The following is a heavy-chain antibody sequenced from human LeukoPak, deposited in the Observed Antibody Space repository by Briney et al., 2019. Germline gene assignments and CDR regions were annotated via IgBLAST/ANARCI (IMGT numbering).Heavy chain of an antibody. J-gene: IGHJ5*01. Sequence: PSETLSLICAVYGGSFSGYYWSWIRQPPGKGLEWIGEINHSGSTNYNPSLKSRVTISVDTSKNQFSLKLSSVTAADTAVYYCARGADSGWFGYWGQGTLVTVSS. CDR3: ARGADSGWFGY. CDR2: INHSGST. V-gene: IGHV4-34*01. CDR1: GGSFSGYY. D-gene: IGHD6-19*01.